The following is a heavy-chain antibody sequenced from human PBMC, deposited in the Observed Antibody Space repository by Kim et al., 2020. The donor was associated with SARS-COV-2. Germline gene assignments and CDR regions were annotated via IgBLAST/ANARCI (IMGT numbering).Heavy chain of an antibody. V-gene: IGHV3-23*01. CDR3: AKLGSGSYYSSYYYYGMDV. D-gene: IGHD1-26*01. J-gene: IGHJ6*02. Sequence: GGSLRLSCAASGFTFSSYAMSWVRQAPGKGLEWVSAISGSGGSTYYADSVKGRFTISRDNSKNTLYLQMNSLRAEDTAVYYCAKLGSGSYYSSYYYYGMDVWSQGTTVTVSS. CDR1: GFTFSSYA. CDR2: ISGSGGST.